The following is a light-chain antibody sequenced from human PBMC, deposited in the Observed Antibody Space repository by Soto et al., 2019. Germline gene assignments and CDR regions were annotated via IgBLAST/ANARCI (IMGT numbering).Light chain of an antibody. Sequence: EIVMTQSPATLSVSPGERATLSCRASQSVSSNLAWYQQKPGQAPRRLICGASTRATGLPDRISGSGSGTEFTPTISSLQSEDFALYYCPQYNDWHLTFGGGTKVEIK. CDR2: GAS. J-gene: IGKJ4*01. V-gene: IGKV3-15*01. CDR1: QSVSSN. CDR3: PQYNDWHLT.